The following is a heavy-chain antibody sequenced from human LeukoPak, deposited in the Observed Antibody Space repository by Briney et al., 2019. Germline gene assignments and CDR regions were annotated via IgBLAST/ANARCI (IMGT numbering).Heavy chain of an antibody. CDR1: GFTFSSYE. CDR3: ASLGDIVVVVADNAFDI. D-gene: IGHD2-15*01. J-gene: IGHJ3*02. Sequence: PGGSLRLPCAASGFTFSSYEMNWVRQAPGKGLEWVSYISSSGSTIYYADSVKGRFTISRDNAKNSLYLQMNSLRAEDTAVYYCASLGDIVVVVADNAFDIWGQGTMVTVSS. V-gene: IGHV3-48*03. CDR2: ISSSGSTI.